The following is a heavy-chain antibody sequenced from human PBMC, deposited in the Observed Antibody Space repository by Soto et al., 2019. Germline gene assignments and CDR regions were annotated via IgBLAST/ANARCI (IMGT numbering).Heavy chain of an antibody. CDR3: ASSEDIVVVVAATPRAFDI. J-gene: IGHJ3*02. CDR2: IIPIFGTA. D-gene: IGHD2-15*01. V-gene: IGHV1-69*13. Sequence: SVKVSCKASGGTFSSYAISWVRQAPGQGLEWMGGIIPIFGTANYAQKFQGRVTITADESTSTAYMELSSLRSEDTAVYYCASSEDIVVVVAATPRAFDIWGQGTMVTVS. CDR1: GGTFSSYA.